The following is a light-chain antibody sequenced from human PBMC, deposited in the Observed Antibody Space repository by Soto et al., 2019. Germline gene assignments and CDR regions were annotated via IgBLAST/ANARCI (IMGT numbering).Light chain of an antibody. CDR1: SSNIGAGYD. J-gene: IGLJ2*01. CDR3: QSYDDSLSGVV. Sequence: QSVLTQPPSASGAPGQRVTISCTGSSSNIGAGYDVHWYQQLPGTAPKLLIYANTNRPSGVPDRFSGSKSGTSASLAITGLQAEDEADYHCQSYDDSLSGVVFGGGTKVTVL. V-gene: IGLV1-40*01. CDR2: ANT.